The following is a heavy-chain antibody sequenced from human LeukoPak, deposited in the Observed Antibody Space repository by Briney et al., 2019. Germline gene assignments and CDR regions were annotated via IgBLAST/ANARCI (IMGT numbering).Heavy chain of an antibody. Sequence: SETLSLTCAVYGGSFSDYYWSWIRQPPGKGLEWIGEINDSGSTKYNPSLKSRVTISIDTSKNQFSLKLSSVTAADTAVYYCARAVPYYYGSGSYIRKNLAFDSWGQGTLVTVSS. CDR3: ARAVPYYYGSGSYIRKNLAFDS. V-gene: IGHV4-34*01. D-gene: IGHD3-10*01. CDR1: GGSFSDYY. CDR2: INDSGST. J-gene: IGHJ4*02.